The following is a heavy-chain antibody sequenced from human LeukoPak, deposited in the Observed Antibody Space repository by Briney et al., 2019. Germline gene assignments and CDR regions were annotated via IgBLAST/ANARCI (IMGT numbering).Heavy chain of an antibody. CDR3: ARENYYCSSTSCSYGMDV. Sequence: PSETLSITCAVYGGSFSGYYWSWIRQPPGKGLEWIGEVNHSGSTNYNPSLKSRVTISVDTSKNQFSLKLSSVTAADTAVYCCARENYYCSSTSCSYGMDVWGQGTTVTVSS. CDR2: VNHSGST. CDR1: GGSFSGYY. V-gene: IGHV4-34*01. D-gene: IGHD2-2*01. J-gene: IGHJ6*02.